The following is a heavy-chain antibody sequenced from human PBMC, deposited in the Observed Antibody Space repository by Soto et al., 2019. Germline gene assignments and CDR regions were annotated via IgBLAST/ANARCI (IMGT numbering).Heavy chain of an antibody. J-gene: IGHJ6*02. CDR2: IWYDGSNK. Sequence: QVQLVESGGGVVQPGRSLRPSCAASGFTFSSYGMHWVRQAPGKGLEWVAVIWYDGSNKYYADSVKGRFTISRDNSKNTLYLQMNSLRAEDTAVYYCARGRIAAAGSYYYYYYGMDVWGQGTTVTVSS. CDR1: GFTFSSYG. D-gene: IGHD6-13*01. CDR3: ARGRIAAAGSYYYYYYGMDV. V-gene: IGHV3-33*01.